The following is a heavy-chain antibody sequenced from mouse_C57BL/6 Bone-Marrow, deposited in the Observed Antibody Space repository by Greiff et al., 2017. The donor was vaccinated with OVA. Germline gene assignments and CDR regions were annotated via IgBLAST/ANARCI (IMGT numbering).Heavy chain of an antibody. D-gene: IGHD4-1*01. CDR3: ARRLTGTIDY. V-gene: IGHV1-82*01. CDR2: IYPGDGDT. Sequence: VQLQQSGPELVKPGASVKISCKASGYAFSSSWMNWVKQRPGKGLEWIGRIYPGDGDTNYNGKFKGKATLTADKSSSTAYMQRSSLTSEDSAVYFCARRLTGTIDYWGQGTTLTVSS. J-gene: IGHJ2*01. CDR1: GYAFSSSW.